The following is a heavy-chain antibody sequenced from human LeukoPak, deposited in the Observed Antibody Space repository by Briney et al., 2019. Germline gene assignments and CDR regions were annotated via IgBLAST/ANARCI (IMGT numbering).Heavy chain of an antibody. CDR1: GFSVSSNY. V-gene: IGHV3-53*01. CDR2: IFSGGST. J-gene: IGHJ4*02. CDR3: ARTLPGSYSDC. D-gene: IGHD7-27*01. Sequence: GGSLRLSCAASGFSVSSNYMSWVRQAPGKGLEWVSVIFSGGSTYYADSVKSRFTISRDDSKNTVYLQLNILRAEDTAVYYCARTLPGSYSDCWGQGTLVAVS.